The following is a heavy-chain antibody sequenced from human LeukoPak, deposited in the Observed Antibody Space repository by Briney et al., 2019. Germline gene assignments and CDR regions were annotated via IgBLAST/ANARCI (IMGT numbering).Heavy chain of an antibody. J-gene: IGHJ3*02. D-gene: IGHD1-26*01. V-gene: IGHV3-23*01. CDR3: AKGGRGSYLSAFDI. Sequence: GGSLRLSCAASGFTFSSYAMSWVRQAPGKGLEWVSAISGSGGSTYYADSLKGRFTITRENSKNTLYLQMNSLRAEDTAVYYCAKGGRGSYLSAFDIWGQGTMVTVSS. CDR2: ISGSGGST. CDR1: GFTFSSYA.